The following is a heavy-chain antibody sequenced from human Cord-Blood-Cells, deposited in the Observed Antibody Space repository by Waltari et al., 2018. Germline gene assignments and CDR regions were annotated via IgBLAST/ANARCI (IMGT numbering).Heavy chain of an antibody. D-gene: IGHD6-13*01. CDR2: IYWDDDK. CDR1: GFSLSTSGVG. Sequence: QITLKESGPTLVKPTQTLTLTCTFSGFSLSTSGVGVGWIRQPPGKALEWLALIYWDDDKRYSPSLKSMLTITKDPSKNQVVLTMTNMDPVDTATYYCAHRRPDSSPLYYNWFDPWGQGTLVTVSS. CDR3: AHRRPDSSPLYYNWFDP. V-gene: IGHV2-5*02. J-gene: IGHJ5*02.